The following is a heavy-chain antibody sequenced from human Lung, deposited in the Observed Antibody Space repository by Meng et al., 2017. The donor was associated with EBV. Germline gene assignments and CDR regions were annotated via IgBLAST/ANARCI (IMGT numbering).Heavy chain of an antibody. Sequence: QGQQRSPGPGHVTPSPTLSLTCTVSGGSISSGGYYWSWIRQHPGKGLEWIGYIYYSGSTYYNPSLKSRVTISVDTSKNQFSLKLSSVTAADTAVYYCAATVNDGYFDYWGQGTLVTVSS. D-gene: IGHD4-11*01. V-gene: IGHV4-31*03. J-gene: IGHJ4*02. CDR3: AATVNDGYFDY. CDR1: GGSISSGGYY. CDR2: IYYSGST.